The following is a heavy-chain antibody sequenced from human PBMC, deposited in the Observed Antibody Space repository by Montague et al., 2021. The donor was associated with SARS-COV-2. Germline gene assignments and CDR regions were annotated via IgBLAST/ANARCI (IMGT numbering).Heavy chain of an antibody. CDR2: IKPDESEK. D-gene: IGHD4-23*01. J-gene: IGHJ6*02. CDR3: AKNGGAHGLDV. V-gene: IGHV3-7*01. Sequence: SLRLSCAASGFTFSNIWMSWVRQAPGKGLEWVANIKPDESEKNYVDSVKGRFSISRDNAKNSLYLQMDNLRAEDTANYYCAKNGGAHGLDVWGQGTSVSVSS. CDR1: GFTFSNIW.